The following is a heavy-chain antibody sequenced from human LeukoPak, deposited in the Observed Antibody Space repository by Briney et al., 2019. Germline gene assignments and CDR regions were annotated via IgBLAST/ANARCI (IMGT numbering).Heavy chain of an antibody. Sequence: GASVKVSCKASGYTFTGYYMHWVRQAPGQGLEWMGWINPNSGGTNYAQKFQGRVTMTRDTSISTAYMELSRLRSDDTAVYYCARDAKPLRFLEWFPTNYWGQGTLVTVSS. V-gene: IGHV1-2*02. CDR3: ARDAKPLRFLEWFPTNY. CDR2: INPNSGGT. J-gene: IGHJ4*02. D-gene: IGHD3-3*01. CDR1: GYTFTGYY.